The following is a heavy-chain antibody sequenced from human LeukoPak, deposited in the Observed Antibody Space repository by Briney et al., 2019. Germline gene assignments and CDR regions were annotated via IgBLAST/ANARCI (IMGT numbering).Heavy chain of an antibody. Sequence: GGSLRLSCAASGFTFSHYGMSWVRQAPGKGLEWVSTISGSGGDTYYADFVQGRFTISRDDSKSTFFLQMDSLRSDDTAMYYCAKDDAMITPSDFDHWGQGTLATVSS. CDR2: ISGSGGDT. V-gene: IGHV3-23*01. D-gene: IGHD3-16*01. J-gene: IGHJ4*02. CDR1: GFTFSHYG. CDR3: AKDDAMITPSDFDH.